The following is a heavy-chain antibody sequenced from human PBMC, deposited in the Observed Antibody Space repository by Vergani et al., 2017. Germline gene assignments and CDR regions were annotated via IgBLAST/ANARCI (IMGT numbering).Heavy chain of an antibody. CDR3: ANSVIAGNVGVAYFGMDV. J-gene: IGHJ6*02. CDR1: GFTLNTYG. V-gene: IGHV3-30*02. D-gene: IGHD2/OR15-2a*01. Sequence: QVQILQSGGGVVQPGGSLRLSCTLSGFTLNTYGIHWVRQAPGKGLEWVSFIRYDGSSEYDGDSVKGRFTISRDKSQNTVNLQMNSLSTEDTAVYFCANSVIAGNVGVAYFGMDVWGRGTTVTVSS. CDR2: IRYDGSSE.